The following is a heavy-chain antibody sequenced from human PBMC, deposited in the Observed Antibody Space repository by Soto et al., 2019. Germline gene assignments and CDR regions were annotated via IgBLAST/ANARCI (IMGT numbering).Heavy chain of an antibody. D-gene: IGHD6-19*01. Sequence: ASVKVSCKASGYSFTSYAMHWVLQAPGQRLEWMRWINAGNGNTKYSQKFQGRVTITRDTSASTAYMELSSLRSEDTAVYYCARGKLAVGGRHSLKYYFDYWGQETLVTVSS. CDR1: GYSFTSYA. V-gene: IGHV1-3*01. CDR2: INAGNGNT. CDR3: ARGKLAVGGRHSLKYYFDY. J-gene: IGHJ4*02.